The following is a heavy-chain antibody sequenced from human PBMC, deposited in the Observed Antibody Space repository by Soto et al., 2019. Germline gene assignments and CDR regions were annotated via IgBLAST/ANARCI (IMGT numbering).Heavy chain of an antibody. Sequence: SETLSLTCTVSGGSISSGDYYWSWIRQPPGKGLEWIGYIYYSGSTYYNPSLKSRVTISVDTSKNQFSLKLSSVTAADAAVYYCARYCSGGSCYEGRSSLFDYWGQGTLVTVSS. CDR2: IYYSGST. CDR1: GGSISSGDYY. D-gene: IGHD2-15*01. V-gene: IGHV4-30-4*01. CDR3: ARYCSGGSCYEGRSSLFDY. J-gene: IGHJ4*02.